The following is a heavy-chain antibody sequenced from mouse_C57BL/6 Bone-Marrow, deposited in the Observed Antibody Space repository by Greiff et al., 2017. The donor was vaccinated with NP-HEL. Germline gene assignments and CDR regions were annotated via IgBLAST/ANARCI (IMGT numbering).Heavy chain of an antibody. CDR3: ARHETVSYYFDY. CDR2: ISSGGSYT. D-gene: IGHD1-1*01. V-gene: IGHV5-6*01. Sequence: EVKLVESGGDLVKPGGSLKLSCAASGFTFSSYGMSWVRQTPDKRLEWVATISSGGSYTYYPDSVKGRFTISRDNAKNTLYLQMSSLKSEDTAMYYCARHETVSYYFDYWCQGTTLTVSS. CDR1: GFTFSSYG. J-gene: IGHJ2*01.